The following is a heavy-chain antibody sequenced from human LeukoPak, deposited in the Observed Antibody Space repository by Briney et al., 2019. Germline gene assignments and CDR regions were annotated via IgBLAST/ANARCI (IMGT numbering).Heavy chain of an antibody. V-gene: IGHV3-48*03. D-gene: IGHD3-10*02. J-gene: IGHJ2*01. CDR2: ISGSGSSI. CDR3: ARDDVLSLGISFDL. Sequence: GGSLRLSCAASGFTFTTYEMNWVRQAPGKGLEWVSYISGSGSSIYYADSVEGRFTTSRDNAKHSLYLQMNSLRAEDTAVYYCARDDVLSLGISFDLWGRGTLVTVSS. CDR1: GFTFTTYE.